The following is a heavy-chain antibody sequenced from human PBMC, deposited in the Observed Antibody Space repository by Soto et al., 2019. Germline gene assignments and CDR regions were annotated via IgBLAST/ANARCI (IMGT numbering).Heavy chain of an antibody. Sequence: QVQLVQSGAEVKKPGSSVKVSCKASGGTFSSYAISWVRQAPGQGLEWMGGIIPIFGTANYAQKFQGRVTITADESTSTAYMELSSLRSEDTAVYYCARPRVGGWFGEFNYYGMDVWGQGTTVTVSS. V-gene: IGHV1-69*12. D-gene: IGHD3-10*01. CDR2: IIPIFGTA. CDR3: ARPRVGGWFGEFNYYGMDV. CDR1: GGTFSSYA. J-gene: IGHJ6*02.